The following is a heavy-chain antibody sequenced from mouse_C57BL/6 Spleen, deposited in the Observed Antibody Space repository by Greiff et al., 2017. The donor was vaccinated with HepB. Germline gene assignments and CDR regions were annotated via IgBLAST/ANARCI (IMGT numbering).Heavy chain of an antibody. V-gene: IGHV5-6*01. CDR1: GFTFSSYG. CDR3: ARHEGSFDY. Sequence: EVNLVESGGDLVKPGGSLKLTCAASGFTFSSYGMSWVRQTPDKRLEWVATISSGGSYTYYPDSVKGRFTISWDNAKNTLYLKMSSLKSEDTAMYYCARHEGSFDYWGQGTTLTVSS. CDR2: ISSGGSYT. J-gene: IGHJ2*01.